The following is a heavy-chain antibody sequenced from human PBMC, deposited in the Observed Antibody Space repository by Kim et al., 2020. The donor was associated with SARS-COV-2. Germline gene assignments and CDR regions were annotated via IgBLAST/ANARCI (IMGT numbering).Heavy chain of an antibody. CDR2: ISSSGSTI. V-gene: IGHV3-11*01. Sequence: GGSLRLSCAASGFTFSDYYMSWIRQAPGKGLEWVSYISSSGSTIYYADSVKGRFTISRDNAKNSLYLQMNSLRAEDTAVYYCARDPPPPSETSHSDYWGQGTLVTVSS. J-gene: IGHJ4*02. CDR3: ARDPPPPSETSHSDY. CDR1: GFTFSDYY.